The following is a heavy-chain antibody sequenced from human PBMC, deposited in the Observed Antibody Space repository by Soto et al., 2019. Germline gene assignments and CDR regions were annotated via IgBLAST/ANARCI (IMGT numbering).Heavy chain of an antibody. J-gene: IGHJ5*02. CDR3: AKATYYDILTGPNWFDP. D-gene: IGHD3-9*01. CDR1: GFTFSSYA. V-gene: IGHV3-23*01. Sequence: WGSLRLSYGASGFTFSSYAMSWVRQAPGKGLEWVSAISGSGGSTYYADSVKGRFTISRDNSKNTLYLQMNSLRAEDTAVYYCAKATYYDILTGPNWFDPWGQGTLVTVSS. CDR2: ISGSGGST.